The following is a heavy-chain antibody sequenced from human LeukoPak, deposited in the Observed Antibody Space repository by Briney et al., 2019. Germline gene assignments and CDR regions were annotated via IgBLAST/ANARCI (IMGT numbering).Heavy chain of an antibody. V-gene: IGHV4-38-2*01. D-gene: IGHD6-6*01. CDR3: ARQFVRDAFDI. J-gene: IGHJ3*02. Sequence: SETLSLTCAVSGYSISSGYYWGWIRQPPGKGLEWIGSIYHSGSTYYNPSPKSRVTISVDTSKNQFSLKLSSVTAADTAVYYCARQFVRDAFDIWGQGTMVTVSS. CDR1: GYSISSGYY. CDR2: IYHSGST.